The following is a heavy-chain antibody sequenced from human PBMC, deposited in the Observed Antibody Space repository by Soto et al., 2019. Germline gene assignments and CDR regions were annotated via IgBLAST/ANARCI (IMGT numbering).Heavy chain of an antibody. D-gene: IGHD1-26*01. CDR3: ATTRVRASAPY. CDR1: RYTFGSYP. Sequence: PAGYLRLSCAVSRYTFGSYPMSWVRQAPGKGLEWVSAISGSGGSTYYADSVKGRFTISRDNSKNTLYLQMNSLRAEDTAVYYEATTRVRASAPYWGTGTLVTV. J-gene: IGHJ4*02. V-gene: IGHV3-23*01. CDR2: ISGSGGST.